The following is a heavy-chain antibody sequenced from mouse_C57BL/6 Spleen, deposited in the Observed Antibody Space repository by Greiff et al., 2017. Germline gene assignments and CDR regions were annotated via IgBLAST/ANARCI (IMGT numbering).Heavy chain of an antibody. J-gene: IGHJ3*01. CDR3: ARANWAY. CDR2: INPNNGGT. Sequence: VQLQQSGPELVKPGASVKISCKASGYTFTDYYMNWVKQSHGKSLEWIGDINPNNGGTSYNQKFKGKATLTVDKSSSTAYMELRSLTSEDSAVYYCARANWAYWGQGTLVTVYA. CDR1: GYTFTDYY. D-gene: IGHD4-1*02. V-gene: IGHV1-26*01.